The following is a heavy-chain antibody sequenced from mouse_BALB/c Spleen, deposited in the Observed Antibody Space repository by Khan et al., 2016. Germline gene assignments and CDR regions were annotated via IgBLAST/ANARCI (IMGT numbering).Heavy chain of an antibody. CDR2: IWSGGST. CDR1: GFSLTSNG. Sequence: QVQLKESGPGLVQPSQSLSITCTVSGFSLTSNGVHWVRQSPGKGLEWLGVIWSGGSTDYNAAFLSRLSISKDNSKSQVFFKMNSLQADDTAIYYCARKGGYFDYDCALDYWGQGTSVTVSS. CDR3: ARKGGYFDYDCALDY. V-gene: IGHV2-2*01. D-gene: IGHD2-4*01. J-gene: IGHJ4*01.